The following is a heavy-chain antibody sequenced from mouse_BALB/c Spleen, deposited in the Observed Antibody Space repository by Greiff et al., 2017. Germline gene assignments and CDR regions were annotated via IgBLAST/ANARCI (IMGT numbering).Heavy chain of an antibody. J-gene: IGHJ1*01. CDR2: ISNGGGST. CDR1: GFTFSSYT. V-gene: IGHV5-12-2*01. Sequence: EVQLVESGGGLVQPGGSLKLSCAASGFTFSSYTMSWVRQTPEKRLEWVAYISNGGGSTYYPDTVKGRFTISRDNAKNTLYLQMSSLKSEDTAMYYCARQGYGNYPRYWYFDVWGAGTTVTVSS. D-gene: IGHD2-10*02. CDR3: ARQGYGNYPRYWYFDV.